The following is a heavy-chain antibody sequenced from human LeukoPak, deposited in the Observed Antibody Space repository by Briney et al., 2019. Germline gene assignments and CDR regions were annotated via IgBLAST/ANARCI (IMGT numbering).Heavy chain of an antibody. J-gene: IGHJ4*02. CDR3: AREGIVVVPAAIPAGFDY. CDR1: GGSISSYY. Sequence: SETLSLTCTVSGGSISSYYWSWLRQPAGEGLEWIGRIYTSGSTNYNPSLKSRVTMSVDTSKNQFSLKLSSVTAADTAVYYCAREGIVVVPAAIPAGFDYWGQGTLVAVSS. V-gene: IGHV4-4*07. CDR2: IYTSGST. D-gene: IGHD2-2*01.